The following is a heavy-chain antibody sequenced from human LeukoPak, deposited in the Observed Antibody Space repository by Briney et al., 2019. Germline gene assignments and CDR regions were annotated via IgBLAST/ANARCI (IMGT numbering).Heavy chain of an antibody. J-gene: IGHJ2*01. CDR2: ISAYNGNT. Sequence: ASVKVSCKASGYTFTSYGISWVRQAPGQGLEWMGWISAYNGNTNYAQKLQGRVTMTTDTSTSTAYMELRSLRSDDTAVYYCARAGCTNGVCYPLLWGRGTLVTVSS. D-gene: IGHD2-8*01. V-gene: IGHV1-18*01. CDR1: GYTFTSYG. CDR3: ARAGCTNGVCYPLL.